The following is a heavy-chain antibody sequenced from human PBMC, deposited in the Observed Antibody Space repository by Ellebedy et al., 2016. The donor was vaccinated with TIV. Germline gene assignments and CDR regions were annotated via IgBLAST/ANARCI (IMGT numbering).Heavy chain of an antibody. CDR3: ATSVVIDAFDI. J-gene: IGHJ3*02. CDR2: LYYSGTT. D-gene: IGHD4-23*01. CDR1: GGSVIRTGHY. Sequence: SETLSLXXTVSGGSVIRTGHYYTWVRQPPGKGLEWVGGLYYSGTTWYNPSLKSRVTISVDTSKNQFSLRLNSVTAADTAVYYCATSVVIDAFDIWGQGTMVTVSS. V-gene: IGHV4-39*01.